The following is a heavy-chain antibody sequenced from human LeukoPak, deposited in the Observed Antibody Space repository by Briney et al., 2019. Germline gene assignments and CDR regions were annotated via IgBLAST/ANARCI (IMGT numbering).Heavy chain of an antibody. CDR2: IIPIFGTA. CDR1: GGTFSSYA. Sequence: SVKVSCKDSGGTFSSYAISWVRQAPGQGLEWMGGIIPIFGTANYAQKFQGRVTITADESTSTAYMELSSLRSEDTAVYYCARVGYYGSGSYYYGMDVWGQGTTVTVSS. J-gene: IGHJ6*02. CDR3: ARVGYYGSGSYYYGMDV. D-gene: IGHD3-10*01. V-gene: IGHV1-69*13.